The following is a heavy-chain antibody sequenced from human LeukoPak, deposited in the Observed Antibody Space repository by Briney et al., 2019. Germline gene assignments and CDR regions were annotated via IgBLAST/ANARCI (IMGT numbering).Heavy chain of an antibody. CDR1: GYTFTSYG. Sequence: ASVKVSCKASGYTFTSYGISWVRQAPGQGLEWMGWISAYNGNTNYAQKLQGRVTVTTDTSTSTAYMELRSLRSDDTAVYYCARDPAVSQQLNNWFDPWGQGTLVTVSS. D-gene: IGHD6-13*01. CDR3: ARDPAVSQQLNNWFDP. CDR2: ISAYNGNT. J-gene: IGHJ5*02. V-gene: IGHV1-18*01.